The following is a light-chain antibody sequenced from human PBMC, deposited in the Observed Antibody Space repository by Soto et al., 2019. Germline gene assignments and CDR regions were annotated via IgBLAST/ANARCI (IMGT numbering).Light chain of an antibody. CDR2: DAS. CDR1: ESVSRN. CDR3: QKYNSWPPIT. V-gene: IGKV3-15*01. J-gene: IGKJ5*01. Sequence: EVVMTQSPATLSVSPGERATLSCRASESVSRNLAWDQQKPVQAPRLLIYDASTRATGIPDRFSGGGSGTEFTLTISSLQSEDCVVDYVQKYNSWPPITCGQGTRLEIK.